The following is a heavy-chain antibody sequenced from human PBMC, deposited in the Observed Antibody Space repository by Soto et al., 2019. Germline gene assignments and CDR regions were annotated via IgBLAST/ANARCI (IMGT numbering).Heavy chain of an antibody. J-gene: IGHJ4*02. Sequence: GGSLRLSCATSGFSFSNYGMNWVRQAPGKGLEWVSGITKTGRSTFIADSVRGRFTISRDNSKNTLYLQMNSLRAEDTAVYYCARSSYYDFWSGYPDYWGQGTLVTVSS. CDR3: ARSSYYDFWSGYPDY. CDR1: GFSFSNYG. D-gene: IGHD3-3*01. V-gene: IGHV3-23*01. CDR2: ITKTGRST.